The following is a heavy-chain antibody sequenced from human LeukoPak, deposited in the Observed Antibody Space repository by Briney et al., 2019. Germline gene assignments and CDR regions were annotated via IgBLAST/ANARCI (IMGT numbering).Heavy chain of an antibody. D-gene: IGHD3-9*01. J-gene: IGHJ3*02. V-gene: IGHV4-39*07. CDR1: GGSISSSSYY. CDR3: ARLSILTGRWAFDI. CDR2: IYYSGST. Sequence: SETLSLTCTVSGGSISSSSYYWGWIRQPPGKGLEWIGSIYYSGSTYYNPSLKSRVTISVDTSKNQFSLKLSSVTAADTAVYYCARLSILTGRWAFDIWGQGTMVTVSS.